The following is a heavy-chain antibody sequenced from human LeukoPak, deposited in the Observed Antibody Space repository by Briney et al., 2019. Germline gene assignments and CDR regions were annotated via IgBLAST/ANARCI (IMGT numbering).Heavy chain of an antibody. V-gene: IGHV4-59*07. Sequence: SDTLSLTRTLSGGSISSYYWSCIRQPPGQELVWSGYIYYRGSTNYIPSLKCRVTISVHSSKNHLTLRLSSVTAVDTAVYYCASADYDGSGSSLPLINWFDPCGQGNLVTVSS. J-gene: IGHJ5*02. D-gene: IGHD3-10*01. CDR2: IYYRGST. CDR1: GGSISSYY. CDR3: ASADYDGSGSSLPLINWFDP.